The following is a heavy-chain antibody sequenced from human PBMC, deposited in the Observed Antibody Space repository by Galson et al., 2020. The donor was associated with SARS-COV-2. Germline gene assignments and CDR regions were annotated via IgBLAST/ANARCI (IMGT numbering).Heavy chain of an antibody. CDR2: IIPTFGTA. D-gene: IGHD3-3*01. Sequence: SVKVSCKASGATFSSDAITWVRQARGQGLEWMGGIIPTFGTANYAQKFQGRVTITADISTSTAYMEMTSMRSDDTGVYYCTREGADFWSGRFDAWGQGTLVTVSS. J-gene: IGHJ4*02. V-gene: IGHV1-69*06. CDR1: GATFSSDA. CDR3: TREGADFWSGRFDA.